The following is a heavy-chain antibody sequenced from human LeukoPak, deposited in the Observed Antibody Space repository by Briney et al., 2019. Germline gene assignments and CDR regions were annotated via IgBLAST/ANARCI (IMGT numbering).Heavy chain of an antibody. Sequence: GGSLRLSCDASGFTFGSFGMTWVRQAPGKGLQWVSGITGSTTWTYYAASVKGRFTISRDNSQNTLHLQMNSLRADDTAVYYCARELVSSGTGYFDLWGRGTLVTVSS. J-gene: IGHJ2*01. CDR1: GFTFGSFG. V-gene: IGHV3-23*01. CDR3: ARELVSSGTGYFDL. CDR2: ITGSTTWT. D-gene: IGHD3-10*02.